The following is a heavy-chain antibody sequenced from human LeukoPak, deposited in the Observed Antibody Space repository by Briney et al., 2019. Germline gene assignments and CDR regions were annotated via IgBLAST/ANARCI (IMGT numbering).Heavy chain of an antibody. Sequence: GGSLRLSCAASGFTFSSYSMNWVRQAPGKGLEWVSSISSSSSYIYYADSVKGRFTISRDNAKNSLYLQMNSLRAEDTALYYCAKDLTAAGKGPADYWGQGTLVTVSS. J-gene: IGHJ4*02. V-gene: IGHV3-21*04. CDR1: GFTFSSYS. CDR3: AKDLTAAGKGPADY. CDR2: ISSSSSYI. D-gene: IGHD6-13*01.